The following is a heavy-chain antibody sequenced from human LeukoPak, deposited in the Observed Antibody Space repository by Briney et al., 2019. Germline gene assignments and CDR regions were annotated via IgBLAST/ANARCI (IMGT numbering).Heavy chain of an antibody. CDR1: GFTFSSYA. CDR2: ISYDGSNK. J-gene: IGHJ4*02. Sequence: GGSLRLSCAASGFTFSSYAMHWVRQAPGKGLEWVAVISYDGSNKYYADSVKGRFTISRDNSKNTLYLQMNSLRAEDTAVYYCARDPGEYSSSPTFDYWGQGTLVTVSS. CDR3: ARDPGEYSSSPTFDY. D-gene: IGHD6-6*01. V-gene: IGHV3-30-3*01.